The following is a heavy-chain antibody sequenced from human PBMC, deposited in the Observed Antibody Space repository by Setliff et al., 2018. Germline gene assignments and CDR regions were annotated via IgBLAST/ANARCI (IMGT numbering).Heavy chain of an antibody. CDR1: RYSFNGYY. CDR2: INPNSGGT. Sequence: ASVKVSCKASRYSFNGYYMHWVRQAPGQGLEWMGWINPNSGGTNYAQKFQGRVTVTRDTSISTAYMELRSLRFDDTAVYYCARVPRLEWLLPTFDSWGQGTLVTVSS. J-gene: IGHJ4*02. V-gene: IGHV1-2*02. CDR3: ARVPRLEWLLPTFDS. D-gene: IGHD3-3*01.